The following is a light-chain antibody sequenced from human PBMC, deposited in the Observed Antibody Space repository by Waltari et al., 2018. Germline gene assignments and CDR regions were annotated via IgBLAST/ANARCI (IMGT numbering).Light chain of an antibody. J-gene: IGLJ2*01. V-gene: IGLV2-14*03. CDR2: EVT. CDR1: SGNIGRNTY. Sequence: QSALTQPASVSGSPGQSITISCTGTSGNIGRNTYVSWYQQHPGKAPKLVIYEVTNRPSGVSNRCPGSKSGNTAALTICGLQTEDEADYYCSAYTNDNKVFGGGTKVTVL. CDR3: SAYTNDNKV.